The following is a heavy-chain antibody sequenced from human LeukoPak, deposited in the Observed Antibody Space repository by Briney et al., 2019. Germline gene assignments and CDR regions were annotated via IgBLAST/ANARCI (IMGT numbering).Heavy chain of an antibody. Sequence: PGGSLRLSCAASGFTFSSYAMSWVRQAPGKGLEWVSAISGSGGSTYYTDSVKGRFTISRDNSKNTLYLQMNSLRAEDTAVFYCAGASYDFWSGYTDYWGQGALVTVSS. J-gene: IGHJ4*02. CDR3: AGASYDFWSGYTDY. V-gene: IGHV3-23*01. D-gene: IGHD3-3*01. CDR1: GFTFSSYA. CDR2: ISGSGGST.